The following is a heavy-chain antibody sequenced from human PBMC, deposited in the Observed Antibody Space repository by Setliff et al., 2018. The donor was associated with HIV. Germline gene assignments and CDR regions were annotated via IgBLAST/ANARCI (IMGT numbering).Heavy chain of an antibody. Sequence: SETLSLTCTVSGASISSGSYYWNWIRQPAGKGLEWIGRIYTSGSTKYNPSHKSRVTISVDTSNNQFSLKLSSVTAADTAVYYCARADYYYYGKDVWGQGTTVTVSS. CDR3: ARADYYYYGKDV. V-gene: IGHV4-61*02. J-gene: IGHJ6*02. CDR2: IYTSGST. CDR1: GASISSGSYY.